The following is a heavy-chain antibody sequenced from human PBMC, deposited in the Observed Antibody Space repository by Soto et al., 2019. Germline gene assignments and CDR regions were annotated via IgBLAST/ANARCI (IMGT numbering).Heavy chain of an antibody. D-gene: IGHD6-19*01. CDR1: GGSISSSSYY. CDR2: IYYSGST. V-gene: IGHV4-39*01. J-gene: IGHJ4*02. Sequence: PSETLSLTCTVSGGSISSSSYYWGWIRQPPGKGLEWIGSIYYSGSTYYNPSLKSRVTISVDTSKNQFSLKLSSVTAADTAVYYCARHVAGYSSGLDYWGQGTLVTSPQ. CDR3: ARHVAGYSSGLDY.